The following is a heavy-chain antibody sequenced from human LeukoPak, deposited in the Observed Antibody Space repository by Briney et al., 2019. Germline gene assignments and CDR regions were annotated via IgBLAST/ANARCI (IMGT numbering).Heavy chain of an antibody. J-gene: IGHJ3*02. CDR3: ARDSGQGGAFDI. V-gene: IGHV1-8*01. D-gene: IGHD2-15*01. Sequence: ASVKVSCKASGYTFTSYDINWVRRATGQGLEWMGWMNPNSGNTGYAQKFQGRVTMTRNTSISTAYMELSSLRSEDTAVYYCARDSGQGGAFDIWGQGTMVTVSS. CDR1: GYTFTSYD. CDR2: MNPNSGNT.